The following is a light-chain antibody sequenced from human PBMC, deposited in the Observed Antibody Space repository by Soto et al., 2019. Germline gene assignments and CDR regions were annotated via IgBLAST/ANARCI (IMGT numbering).Light chain of an antibody. CDR3: QQYNSYSVLT. V-gene: IGKV1-5*03. CDR1: QSISSW. Sequence: DIQMTQSPSTLSASVGDRVTITCRASQSISSWLAWYQQKPGKAPKLLIYKASSLESGVPSRFSGSGSGIEFTLTISSLQPDDFAAYYCQQYNSYSVLTFGGGTKVEIK. CDR2: KAS. J-gene: IGKJ4*01.